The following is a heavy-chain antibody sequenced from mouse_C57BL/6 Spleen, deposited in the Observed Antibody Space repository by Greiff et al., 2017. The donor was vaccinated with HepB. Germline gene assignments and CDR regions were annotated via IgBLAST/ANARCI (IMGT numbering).Heavy chain of an antibody. Sequence: QVQLQQSGPELVKPGASVKISCKASGYAFSSSWMNWVKQRPGKGLEWIGRIYPGDGDTNYNGKFKGKATLTADKSSSTAYMQLSSLTSEDSAVYFWASLYYYGSSRDWFAYWGQGTLVTVSA. J-gene: IGHJ3*01. D-gene: IGHD1-1*01. CDR1: GYAFSSSW. V-gene: IGHV1-82*01. CDR3: ASLYYYGSSRDWFAY. CDR2: IYPGDGDT.